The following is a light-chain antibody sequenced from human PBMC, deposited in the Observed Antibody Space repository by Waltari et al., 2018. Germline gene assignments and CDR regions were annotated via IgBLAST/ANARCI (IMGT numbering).Light chain of an antibody. Sequence: SALTQPASVSGSPGQSITISFPGTISDVGGYNYVSWYQQHPGKAPTLMIYEVSKRPSGVSNRFSCSKSGNTASLTISGLQAEDEADYYCSSYTSSSTWVFGGGTKLTVL. CDR2: EVS. CDR3: SSYTSSSTWV. J-gene: IGLJ3*02. V-gene: IGLV2-14*01. CDR1: ISDVGGYNY.